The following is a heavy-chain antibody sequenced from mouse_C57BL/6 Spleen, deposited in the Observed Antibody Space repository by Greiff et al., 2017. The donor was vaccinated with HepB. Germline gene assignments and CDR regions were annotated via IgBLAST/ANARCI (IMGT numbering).Heavy chain of an antibody. V-gene: IGHV3-2*02. CDR1: GYSITSGYG. D-gene: IGHD1-2*01. CDR3: ARTARIKY. CDR2: ISYSGST. J-gene: IGHJ2*01. Sequence: EVKLMESGPGLVKPSQSLSLTCTVTGYSITSGYGWNWIRQFPGNKLEWMGYISYSGSTNYNPSLKSRITITPDTSKNQFFLQLNSLTTEDTATYYCARTARIKYWGQGTTLTVSS.